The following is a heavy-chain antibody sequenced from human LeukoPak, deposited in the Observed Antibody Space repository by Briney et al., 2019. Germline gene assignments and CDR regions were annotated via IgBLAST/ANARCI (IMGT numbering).Heavy chain of an antibody. J-gene: IGHJ6*02. CDR1: GFTFSNYG. V-gene: IGHV3-30*18. CDR2: ILYDGDSE. D-gene: IGHD3-3*01. CDR3: AEVFRPFGALLNYYYYIMDV. Sequence: GRSLRLSCAASGFTFSNYGMLWVRQAPGKGLEGVAVILYDGDSEDYADSVRGRFTISRDNSENTLYLQMYSLRPEDTAVYYCAEVFRPFGALLNYYYYIMDVWGQGTTVIVSS.